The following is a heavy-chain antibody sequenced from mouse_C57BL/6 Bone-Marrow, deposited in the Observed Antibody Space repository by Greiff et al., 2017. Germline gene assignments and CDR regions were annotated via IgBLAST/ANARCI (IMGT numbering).Heavy chain of an antibody. CDR1: GFNIKDDY. D-gene: IGHD2-12*01. Sequence: EVQLQESGAELVRPGASVKLSCTASGFNIKDDYMHWVKQRPEQGLEWIGWIDPENGDTEYASKFQGKATITADTASNTAYLQLSSLTSEDTAVYYCTYSLAWFAYWGQGTLVTVSA. J-gene: IGHJ3*01. CDR2: IDPENGDT. V-gene: IGHV14-4*01. CDR3: TYSLAWFAY.